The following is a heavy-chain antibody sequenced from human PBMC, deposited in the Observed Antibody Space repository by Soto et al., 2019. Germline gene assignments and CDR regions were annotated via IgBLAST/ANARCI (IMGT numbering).Heavy chain of an antibody. D-gene: IGHD3-3*01. CDR3: ARDQPYDFPPPYYYGMDV. V-gene: IGHV1-18*01. CDR1: GYTFTSYG. J-gene: IGHJ6*02. CDR2: ISAYNGNT. Sequence: ASVKVSCKASGYTFTSYGISWVRQAPGQGLEWMGWISAYNGNTNYAQKLQGRVTMTTDTSTSTAYMELRSLRSDDTAVYYCARDQPYDFPPPYYYGMDVWGQGTTVTVSS.